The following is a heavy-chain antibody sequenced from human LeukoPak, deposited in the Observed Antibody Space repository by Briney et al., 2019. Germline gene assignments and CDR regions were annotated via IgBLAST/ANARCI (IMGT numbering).Heavy chain of an antibody. D-gene: IGHD4-17*01. CDR2: ISSSGSTI. Sequence: PGGSLGLSCAASGFTFSSYEMNWVRQAPGKGLEWVSFISSSGSTIYYADSVKGRSTISRDNAKNSLYLQMNSLRGEDTAVYYCARLRYGRGAFDIWGQGTMVTVSS. CDR3: ARLRYGRGAFDI. V-gene: IGHV3-48*03. J-gene: IGHJ3*02. CDR1: GFTFSSYE.